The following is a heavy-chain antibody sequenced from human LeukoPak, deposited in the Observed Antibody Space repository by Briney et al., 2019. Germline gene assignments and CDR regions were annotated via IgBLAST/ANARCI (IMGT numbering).Heavy chain of an antibody. Sequence: GGSLRLSCAASGFTFSSYWMTWVRQAPGKGLEWVANINPDGSEKYYVDSVKGRFTISRDNAKNSLYLQMNSLRAEDTAVYYCARDDHDFWTGYYYYMDVWGKGTTVTVSS. D-gene: IGHD3-3*01. CDR1: GFTFSSYW. J-gene: IGHJ6*03. CDR3: ARDDHDFWTGYYYYMDV. CDR2: INPDGSEK. V-gene: IGHV3-7*01.